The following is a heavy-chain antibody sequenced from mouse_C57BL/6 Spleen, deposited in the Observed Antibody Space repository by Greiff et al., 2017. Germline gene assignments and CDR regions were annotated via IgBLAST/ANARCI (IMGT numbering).Heavy chain of an antibody. J-gene: IGHJ3*01. D-gene: IGHD2-4*01. CDR2: IYPGNSDT. V-gene: IGHV1-5*01. CDR1: GYTFTSYW. Sequence: VQLQQSGTVLARPGASVKMSCKTSGYTFTSYWMNWVKQRPGQGLEWIGAIYPGNSDTSYNQKFKGKAKLTAVTSASTAYMELSILTNEDSAVYYCTIYDYDDWFAYWGQGTLVTVSA. CDR3: TIYDYDDWFAY.